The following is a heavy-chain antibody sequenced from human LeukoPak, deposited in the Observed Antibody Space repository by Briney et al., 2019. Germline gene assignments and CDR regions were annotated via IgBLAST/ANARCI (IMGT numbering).Heavy chain of an antibody. CDR2: LISSGATT. CDR1: GFAFSNYA. D-gene: IGHD5-18*01. V-gene: IGHV3-23*01. J-gene: IGHJ4*02. Sequence: GGSLRLSCAASGFAFSNYAMSWVRQAPGKGLEWVSSLISSGATTYYADSVKGRFTISRDNSKNTVHLQMDSLRAEDSAVYYCAKNAGYSYGLYYFDYWGQGTLVTVSS. CDR3: AKNAGYSYGLYYFDY.